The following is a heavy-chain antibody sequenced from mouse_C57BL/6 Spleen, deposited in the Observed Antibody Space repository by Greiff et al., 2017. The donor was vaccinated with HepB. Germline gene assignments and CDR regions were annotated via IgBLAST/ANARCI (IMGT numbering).Heavy chain of an antibody. CDR2: IDPSDSYT. Sequence: VQLQQPVAELVMPGASVKLSCKASGYTFTSYWMHWVKQRPGQGLEWIGEIDPSDSYTNYNQKFKGKSTLTVDKSSSTAYMQLSSLTSEDSAVYYCARGLGRYYAMDYWGQGTSVTVSS. V-gene: IGHV1-69*01. CDR3: ARGLGRYYAMDY. CDR1: GYTFTSYW. D-gene: IGHD4-1*01. J-gene: IGHJ4*01.